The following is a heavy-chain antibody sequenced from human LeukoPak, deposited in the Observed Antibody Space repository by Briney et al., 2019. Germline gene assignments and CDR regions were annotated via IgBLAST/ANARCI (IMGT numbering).Heavy chain of an antibody. J-gene: IGHJ4*02. CDR3: ARVYCSGGSCYYFDY. CDR2: IYTSGST. CDR1: GGSISNYY. V-gene: IGHV4-4*07. D-gene: IGHD2-15*01. Sequence: SETLSLTCAVSGGSISNYYWSWIRQPAGKGLEWIGRIYTSGSTNYNPSLKSRVTMSVDTSKNQFSLKLSSVTAADAAVYYCARVYCSGGSCYYFDYWGQGTLVTVSS.